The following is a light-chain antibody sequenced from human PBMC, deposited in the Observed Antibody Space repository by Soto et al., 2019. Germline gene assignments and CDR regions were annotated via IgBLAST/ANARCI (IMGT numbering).Light chain of an antibody. Sequence: SYELTQPSSVSVSPGQTARITCSGDVLAKKYAGWSQQKPGQALVLVIYKHSESPSGITERFSGSSSGTTVTLTISGAQVEDEADYYCYSAADNNLGVFGGGTKLTVL. CDR3: YSAADNNLGV. V-gene: IGLV3-27*01. J-gene: IGLJ2*01. CDR2: KHS. CDR1: VLAKKY.